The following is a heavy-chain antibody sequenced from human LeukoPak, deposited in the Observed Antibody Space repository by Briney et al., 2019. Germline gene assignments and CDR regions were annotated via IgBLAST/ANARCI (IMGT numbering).Heavy chain of an antibody. J-gene: IGHJ4*02. Sequence: GGSLRLSCAASGFTFSSYSMNWVRHAPGKGLEWVSSISSSSSYIHYADSVKGRFTISRDNAKNSLYLQMNSLRAEDTAVYYCARESEYSTNAFDYSGQGTLVTVSS. CDR3: ARESEYSTNAFDY. CDR2: ISSSSSYI. CDR1: GFTFSSYS. V-gene: IGHV3-21*01. D-gene: IGHD6-6*01.